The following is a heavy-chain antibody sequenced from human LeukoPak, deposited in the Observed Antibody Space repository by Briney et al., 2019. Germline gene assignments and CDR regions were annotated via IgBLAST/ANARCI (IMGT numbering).Heavy chain of an antibody. V-gene: IGHV3-33*01. D-gene: IGHD4-23*01. Sequence: GRSLRLSCAASGFTFSSYGMHWVRQAPGKGLEWVAVIWYDGSNKYYADSVKGRFTISRDNSKNTLYLQMNSLRAEDTAVYYCARDGSTYGGYYYYYYMDVWGKGTTVTVSS. CDR3: ARDGSTYGGYYYYYYMDV. CDR2: IWYDGSNK. CDR1: GFTFSSYG. J-gene: IGHJ6*03.